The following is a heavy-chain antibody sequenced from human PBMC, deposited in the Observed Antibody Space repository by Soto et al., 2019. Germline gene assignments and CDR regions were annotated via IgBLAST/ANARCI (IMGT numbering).Heavy chain of an antibody. CDR3: AKEPIVVAAKPYYFDY. V-gene: IGHV3-23*01. J-gene: IGHJ4*02. CDR1: GFTFSSYA. Sequence: EVQLLESGGGLVQPGGSLRLSCAASGFTFSSYAMSWVRQAPWKGLEWVSAISGSGGSTYYADSVKGRFTISRDNSKNTLYLQMNSLRAEDTAVYYCAKEPIVVAAKPYYFDYWGQGTLVTVSS. D-gene: IGHD2-15*01. CDR2: ISGSGGST.